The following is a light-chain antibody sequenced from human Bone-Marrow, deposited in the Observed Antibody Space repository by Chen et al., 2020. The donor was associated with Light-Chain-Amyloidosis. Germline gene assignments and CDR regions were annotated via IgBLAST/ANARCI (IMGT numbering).Light chain of an antibody. Sequence: SYFLTQPSSVPVTPAHTATIACGGNNIGSTSVHWYQQTPGQAPLLVVYDDSDRPSGIPERLSGSNSGNTATLTISRVEAGDEADYYCQVWDRSSDRPVFGGGTKLTIL. V-gene: IGLV3-21*02. CDR3: QVWDRSSDRPV. CDR2: DDS. J-gene: IGLJ3*02. CDR1: NIGSTS.